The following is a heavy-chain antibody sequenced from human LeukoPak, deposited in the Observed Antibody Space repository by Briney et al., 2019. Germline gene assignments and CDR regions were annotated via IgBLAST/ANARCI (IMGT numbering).Heavy chain of an antibody. CDR1: GGSISSSNW. J-gene: IGHJ4*02. CDR2: IYHSGST. V-gene: IGHV4-4*02. CDR3: ARDGGYGGNSDVGFYFDY. D-gene: IGHD4-23*01. Sequence: SETLSLTCAVSGGSISSSNWWSWVRQPPGKGLEWIGEIYHSGSTNYNPSLKSRVTISVDKSKNQFSLKLSSVTAADTAVYYCARDGGYGGNSDVGFYFDYWGQGTLVTVSS.